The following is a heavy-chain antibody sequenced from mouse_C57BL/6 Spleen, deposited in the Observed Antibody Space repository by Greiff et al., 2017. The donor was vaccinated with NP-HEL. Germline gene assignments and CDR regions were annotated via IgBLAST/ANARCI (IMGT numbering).Heavy chain of an antibody. J-gene: IGHJ4*01. CDR3: ARERYYGNY. Sequence: EVQLQQSGPGLVKPSQSLSLTCSVTGYSITSGYYWNWIRQFPGNKLEWMGYISYDGSNNYNPSLKNRISITRDTSKNQFFLKLNSVTTEDTATYYCARERYYGNYWGQGTSVTVSS. D-gene: IGHD1-1*01. CDR2: ISYDGSN. V-gene: IGHV3-6*01. CDR1: GYSITSGYY.